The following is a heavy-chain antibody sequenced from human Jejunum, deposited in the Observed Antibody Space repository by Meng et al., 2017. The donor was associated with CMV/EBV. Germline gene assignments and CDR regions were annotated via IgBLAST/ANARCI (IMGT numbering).Heavy chain of an antibody. CDR3: ARVSSGWDYFDY. Sequence: QGQLPESGPGLVKPSQTLSLTCTVSGGSVSSGGYYWTWSRQHPGKGLEWFRHIYYSGSTFYNPSLKRRVIISIDTSKNQFSLNLRSVTAADTAVYYCARVSSGWDYFDYWGQGTLVTVSS. CDR1: GGSVSSGGYY. CDR2: IYYSGST. D-gene: IGHD6-19*01. V-gene: IGHV4-31*03. J-gene: IGHJ4*02.